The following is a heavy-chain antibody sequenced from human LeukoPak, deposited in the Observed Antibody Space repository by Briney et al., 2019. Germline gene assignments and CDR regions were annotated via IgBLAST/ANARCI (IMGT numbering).Heavy chain of an antibody. CDR3: AREGGYDFWSGAFDI. CDR1: GFTFSSYS. CDR2: ISSSSSYI. Sequence: PGGSLRLSCAASGFTFSSYSMNWVRQAPGKGLEWVSSISSSSSYIYYADSVKGRFTISRDNAMNSLYLQMNSLRAEDTAVYYCAREGGYDFWSGAFDIWGQGTMVTVSS. J-gene: IGHJ3*02. D-gene: IGHD3-3*01. V-gene: IGHV3-21*01.